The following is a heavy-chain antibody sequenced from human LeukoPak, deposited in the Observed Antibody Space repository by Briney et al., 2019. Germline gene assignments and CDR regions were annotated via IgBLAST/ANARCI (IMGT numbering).Heavy chain of an antibody. CDR1: GGSISSGDYY. CDR2: IYYSGST. CDR3: ARQSSYSYGYWPFDY. V-gene: IGHV4-30-4*01. D-gene: IGHD5-18*01. J-gene: IGHJ4*02. Sequence: SETLSLTCTVSGGSISSGDYYWSWIRQPPGKGLGWIGYIYYSGSTNYNPSLKSRVTISVDTSKNQFSLKLSSVTAADTAVYYCARQSSYSYGYWPFDYWGQGTLVTVSS.